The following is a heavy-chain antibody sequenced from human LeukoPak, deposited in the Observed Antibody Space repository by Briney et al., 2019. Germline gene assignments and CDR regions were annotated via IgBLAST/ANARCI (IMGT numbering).Heavy chain of an antibody. Sequence: GGSLSFSCTVSGFTVSSNSMSWVRQAPGNGLEWVSSISSSSSYLYYADSVKGRFTISRDNATDSLYLQMNSLRAEDTAEYYCARGRAGRGYSYVIYYYYYMDVWGKGATVTVSS. CDR1: GFTVSSNS. J-gene: IGHJ6*03. D-gene: IGHD5-18*01. CDR2: ISSSSSYL. CDR3: ARGRAGRGYSYVIYYYYYMDV. V-gene: IGHV3-21*01.